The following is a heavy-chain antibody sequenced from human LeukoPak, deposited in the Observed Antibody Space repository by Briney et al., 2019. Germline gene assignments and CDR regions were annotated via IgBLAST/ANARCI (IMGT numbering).Heavy chain of an antibody. J-gene: IGHJ4*02. Sequence: PGESLRISCKGSRYSLTSYWINWVRQMPGKGLEWMGRIDPSDSYTKYSPSFQGHVTISVDKSISTAYLHWSSLKASDSAMYYCARLRYDSSGYDYWGRGALVTVSS. D-gene: IGHD3-22*01. CDR1: RYSLTSYW. CDR2: IDPSDSYT. CDR3: ARLRYDSSGYDY. V-gene: IGHV5-10-1*01.